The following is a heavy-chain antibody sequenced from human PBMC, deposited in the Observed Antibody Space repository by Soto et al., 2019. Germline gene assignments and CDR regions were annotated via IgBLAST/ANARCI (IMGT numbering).Heavy chain of an antibody. V-gene: IGHV3-23*01. CDR3: AKNWDTTFSSSSH. CDR2: ISGSGGST. CDR1: GFSFSTYA. D-gene: IGHD6-6*01. Sequence: EVQLLESGGGLVQAGGSLRLSCSASGFSFSTYAMSWVRQAPGKGLEWVSAISGSGGSTYYADSVKGRFTISRDNSKNMLYLQMNSLRAEDTAVYYCAKNWDTTFSSSSHWGQGTLVTVSS. J-gene: IGHJ4*02.